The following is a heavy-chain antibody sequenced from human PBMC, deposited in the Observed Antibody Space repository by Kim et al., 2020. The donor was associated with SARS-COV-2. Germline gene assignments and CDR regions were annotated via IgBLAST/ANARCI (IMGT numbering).Heavy chain of an antibody. CDR1: GFTFSSYS. J-gene: IGHJ6*02. CDR2: ISSSSSYI. Sequence: GGSQRLSCAASGFTFSSYSMNWVRQAPGKGLEWVSSISSSSSYIYYADSVKGRFTISRDNAKNSLYLQMNSLRAEDTAVYYCAGSLGIAARRHYYYYGMDVWGQGTTVTVSS. V-gene: IGHV3-21*01. D-gene: IGHD6-6*01. CDR3: AGSLGIAARRHYYYYGMDV.